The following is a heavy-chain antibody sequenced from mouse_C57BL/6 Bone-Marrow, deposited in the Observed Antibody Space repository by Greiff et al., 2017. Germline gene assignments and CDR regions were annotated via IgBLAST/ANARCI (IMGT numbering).Heavy chain of an antibody. CDR3: ARGPYDGSSYAWFAY. D-gene: IGHD1-1*01. Sequence: QVQLQQSGAELARPGASVKLSCKASGYTFTSYGISWVKQRTGQGLEWIGEIYPRSGNTYYNEKFKGKATLTADTSSSTAYMELRSLTSEDSAVYFCARGPYDGSSYAWFAYWGQGTLVTVSA. CDR2: IYPRSGNT. CDR1: GYTFTSYG. J-gene: IGHJ3*01. V-gene: IGHV1-81*01.